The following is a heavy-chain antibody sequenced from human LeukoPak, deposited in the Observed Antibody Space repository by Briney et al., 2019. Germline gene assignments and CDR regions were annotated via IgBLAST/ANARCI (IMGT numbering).Heavy chain of an antibody. CDR2: ISYDGSNK. CDR3: ASGSPAGDY. J-gene: IGHJ4*02. V-gene: IGHV3-30-3*01. D-gene: IGHD1-26*01. Sequence: PGRSLRLSCAASGFTFSSYAMHWVRQAPGKGLEWVAVISYDGSNKYYADSVKGRFTISRDNAKNSLYLEMTSLRVEDTAVYYCASGSPAGDYWGQGTLVTVSS. CDR1: GFTFSSYA.